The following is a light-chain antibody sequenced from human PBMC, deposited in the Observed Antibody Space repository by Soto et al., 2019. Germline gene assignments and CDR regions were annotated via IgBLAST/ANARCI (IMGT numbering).Light chain of an antibody. J-gene: IGKJ4*01. V-gene: IGKV3-15*01. CDR1: QSVSSN. CDR3: LQYNNWPVT. CDR2: GAS. Sequence: EIVMTQSPATLSVSPGDRATLSCRASQSVSSNLAWYQQKPGQAPRLLIYGASTRITGAPARFTGSGSGTEFTLTISSLQSEDFAVYYCLQYNNWPVTFGGGTKVEIK.